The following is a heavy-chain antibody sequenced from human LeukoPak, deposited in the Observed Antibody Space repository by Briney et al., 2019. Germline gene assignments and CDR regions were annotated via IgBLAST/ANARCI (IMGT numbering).Heavy chain of an antibody. CDR3: AVDKSWSFPL. CDR1: GFTFSSYA. CDR2: IKPDGSEK. D-gene: IGHD1-26*01. J-gene: IGHJ4*02. V-gene: IGHV3-7*01. Sequence: GGSLRLSCAASGFTFSSYAMHWVRQAPGKGLEWVATIKPDGSEKYYVDSLKGRFTISRDNARNSVYLQMNSLRVEDTAAYYCAVDKSWSFPLWGQGTLVTVSS.